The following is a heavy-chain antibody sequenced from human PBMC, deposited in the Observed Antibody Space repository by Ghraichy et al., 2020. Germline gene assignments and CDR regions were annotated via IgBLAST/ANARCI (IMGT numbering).Heavy chain of an antibody. CDR1: GYTFNNYD. CDR3: ARGDYGGGFDN. D-gene: IGHD4-23*01. V-gene: IGHV1-8*01. Sequence: ASVKVSCKASGYTFNNYDIHWVRQATGQGLEWMGWMNPNSGNKPYAQKFQGRVALTRNTPISAANWDLNSLSFDDSAVYYCARGDYGGGFDNWGQGTLVAVSS. CDR2: MNPNSGNK. J-gene: IGHJ4*02.